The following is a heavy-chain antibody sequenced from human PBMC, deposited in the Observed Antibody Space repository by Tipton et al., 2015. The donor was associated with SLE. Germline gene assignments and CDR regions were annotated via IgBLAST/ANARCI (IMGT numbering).Heavy chain of an antibody. V-gene: IGHV3-23*03. D-gene: IGHD1-26*01. CDR2: IYSGGSST. J-gene: IGHJ4*02. Sequence: SLRLSCAASGFTFSSYAMSWVRQAPGKGLEWVSVIYSGGSSTYYADSVKGRFTISRDNSKNTLYLQMNSLRAEDTAVYYCAKEGGSYGYYFDYWGQGTLVTVSS. CDR3: AKEGGSYGYYFDY. CDR1: GFTFSSYA.